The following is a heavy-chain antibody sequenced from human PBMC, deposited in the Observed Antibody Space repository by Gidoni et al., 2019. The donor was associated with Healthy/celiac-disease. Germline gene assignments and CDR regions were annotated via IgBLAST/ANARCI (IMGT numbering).Heavy chain of an antibody. J-gene: IGHJ6*02. CDR1: GGSFSGYY. CDR3: ARARASRITIFGVALYGMDV. CDR2: INQSGST. D-gene: IGHD3-3*01. Sequence: QVQLQQWGAGLLKPSETLSLTCAVYGGSFSGYYWSWIRQPPGKGLEWIGEINQSGSTNYNPSLKSRVTISVDTSKNQFSLKLSSVTAADTAVYYCARARASRITIFGVALYGMDVWGQGTTVTVSS. V-gene: IGHV4-34*01.